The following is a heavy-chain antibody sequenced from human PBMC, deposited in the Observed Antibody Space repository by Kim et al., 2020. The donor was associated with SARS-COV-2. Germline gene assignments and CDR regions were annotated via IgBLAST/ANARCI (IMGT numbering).Heavy chain of an antibody. J-gene: IGHJ4*02. Sequence: GGSLRLSCTPSGFTFSNYGMHWVRQYPGKGLEWVAIIWSDGSKKYYRDSVKGRFTISRDNSKNSLYLQMNSLRAEDTAMYYCARLGSWTYGPLDYWGQGGLVTVSS. D-gene: IGHD3-10*01. CDR1: GFTFSNYG. V-gene: IGHV3-33*01. CDR2: IWSDGSKK. CDR3: ARLGSWTYGPLDY.